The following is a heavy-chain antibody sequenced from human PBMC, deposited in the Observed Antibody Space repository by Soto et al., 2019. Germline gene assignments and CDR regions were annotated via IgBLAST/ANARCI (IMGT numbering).Heavy chain of an antibody. CDR2: VRNKVKSYTT. CDR3: TRFTKMPVSGGNYYAMDV. J-gene: IGHJ6*02. D-gene: IGHD6-19*01. CDR1: GFTFSDYH. V-gene: IGHV3-72*01. Sequence: PGGSLRLSCAASGFTFSDYHMDWVRQAPGKGLEWVGRVRNKVKSYTTEYAASVKGRFTISRDDSENSIYLQLHSLKTEDTAVYYCTRFTKMPVSGGNYYAMDVWGPGTTVTVSS.